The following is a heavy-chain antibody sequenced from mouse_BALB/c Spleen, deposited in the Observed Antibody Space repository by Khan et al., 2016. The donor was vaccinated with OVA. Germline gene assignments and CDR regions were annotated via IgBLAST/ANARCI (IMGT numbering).Heavy chain of an antibody. D-gene: IGHD1-2*01. Sequence: EVQLQESGPGLVKPSQSLSLTCTVTGYSITSDYAWNWIRQFPGNKLEWMGYISNSGSTTYNPSLKSRISITRDTSKNQFFLKLKSVTTEATAKYYGARGDYGYYWFTYWGQGTLVTVSA. V-gene: IGHV3-2*02. J-gene: IGHJ3*01. CDR3: ARGDYGYYWFTY. CDR2: ISNSGST. CDR1: GYSITSDYA.